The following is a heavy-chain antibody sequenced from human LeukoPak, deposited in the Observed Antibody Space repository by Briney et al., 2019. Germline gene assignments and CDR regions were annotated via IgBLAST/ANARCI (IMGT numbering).Heavy chain of an antibody. CDR1: GFTFSSYS. CDR2: IKQDGSDK. J-gene: IGHJ4*02. CDR3: ARYLAVAGTIGGY. Sequence: GGSLRLSCAASGFTFSSYSMNWVRQAPGKGLEWVANIKQDGSDKYYVDSVKGRFTISRDNAKNSLYLQMNSLRAEDTAVYYCARYLAVAGTIGGYWGQGTLVTVSS. V-gene: IGHV3-7*05. D-gene: IGHD6-19*01.